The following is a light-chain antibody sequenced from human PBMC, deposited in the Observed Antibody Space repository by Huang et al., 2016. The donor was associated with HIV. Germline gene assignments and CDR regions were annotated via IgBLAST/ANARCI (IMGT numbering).Light chain of an antibody. CDR2: GAS. CDR3: QQYNNRYT. V-gene: IGKV3-15*01. CDR1: QSISSN. Sequence: IVMTQSPATLSVSPGERATLSGRARQSISSNLAWYQQKPGQAPRLLIYGASTRATVIPARFSGSGSGTEFTLTISSLQSEDFAVYYCQQYNNRYTFGQGTKLEIK. J-gene: IGKJ2*01.